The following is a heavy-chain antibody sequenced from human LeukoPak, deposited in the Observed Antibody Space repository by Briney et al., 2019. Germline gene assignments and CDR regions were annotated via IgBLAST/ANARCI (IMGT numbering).Heavy chain of an antibody. Sequence: SETLSLTCAVYGGSFSGYYWSWIRQPPGKGLEWIGEINHSGSTNYNPSLKSRVTISVDTSKNQFSLKLSSVTAADTAVYYCARGPRGCSGGSCYSQGLDYWGQGTLVTVSS. CDR2: INHSGST. J-gene: IGHJ4*02. CDR1: GGSFSGYY. V-gene: IGHV4-34*01. CDR3: ARGPRGCSGGSCYSQGLDY. D-gene: IGHD2-15*01.